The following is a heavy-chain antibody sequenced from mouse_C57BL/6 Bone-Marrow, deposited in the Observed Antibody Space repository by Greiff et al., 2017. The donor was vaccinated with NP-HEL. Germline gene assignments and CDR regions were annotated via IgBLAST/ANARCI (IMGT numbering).Heavy chain of an antibody. V-gene: IGHV1-54*01. CDR2: INPGSGGT. CDR1: GYAFTNYL. J-gene: IGHJ3*01. D-gene: IGHD2-4*01. CDR3: ARGGIYNDYAWCAY. Sequence: VQLQQSGAELVRPGTSVKVSCKASGYAFTNYLIEWVKQRPGQGLEWIGVINPGSGGTNYNEKFKGKATLTADKSSSTAYMQLSSLTSEVSAVYFCARGGIYNDYAWCAYWGQGTLVTVSA.